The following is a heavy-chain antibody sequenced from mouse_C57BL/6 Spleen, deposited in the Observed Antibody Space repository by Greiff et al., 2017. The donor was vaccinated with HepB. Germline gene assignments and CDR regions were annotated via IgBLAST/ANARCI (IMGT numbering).Heavy chain of an antibody. CDR1: GFTFSSYA. D-gene: IGHD4-1*01. V-gene: IGHV5-4*01. CDR3: AREGGGTKFAY. Sequence: VQLKESGGGLVKPGGSLKLSCAASGFTFSSYAMSWVRQTPEKRLEWVATISDGGSYTYYPDNVKGRFTISRDNAKNNLYLQMSHLKSEDTAMYYCAREGGGTKFAYWGQGTLVTVSA. J-gene: IGHJ3*01. CDR2: ISDGGSYT.